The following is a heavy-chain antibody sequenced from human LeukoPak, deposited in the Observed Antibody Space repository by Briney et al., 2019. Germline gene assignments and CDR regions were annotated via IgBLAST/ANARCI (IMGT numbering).Heavy chain of an antibody. CDR2: IIPIFGTA. CDR3: ARSAYCGGDCYFDY. J-gene: IGHJ4*02. V-gene: IGHV1-69*13. CDR1: GGTFSRYA. Sequence: PSVKLSCKASGGTFSRYAISWVRQAPGQGLEWMGGIIPIFGTANYAQKFQGRVTITADESTSTAYMELSSLRSEDTAVYYCARSAYCGGDCYFDYWGQGTLVTVSS. D-gene: IGHD2-21*02.